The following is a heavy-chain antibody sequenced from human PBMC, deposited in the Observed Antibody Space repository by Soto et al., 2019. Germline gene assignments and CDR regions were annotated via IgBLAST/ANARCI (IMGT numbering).Heavy chain of an antibody. CDR2: IYYSGST. Sequence: QVQLQESGPGLVKPSETLSLTCTVSGGSISSYYWSWIRQPPGKGLEWIGYIYYSGSTNYNPSLRRRVTRYVDTSKNPFSLKLSSVTAADTAVYYCARQSVGPYGSGSYFDYWGQGTLVTVSS. CDR1: GGSISSYY. V-gene: IGHV4-59*08. J-gene: IGHJ4*02. D-gene: IGHD3-10*01. CDR3: ARQSVGPYGSGSYFDY.